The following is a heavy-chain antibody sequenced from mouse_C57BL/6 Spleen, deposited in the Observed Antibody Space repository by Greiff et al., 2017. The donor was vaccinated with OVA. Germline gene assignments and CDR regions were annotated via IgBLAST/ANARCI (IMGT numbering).Heavy chain of an antibody. J-gene: IGHJ3*01. D-gene: IGHD2-5*01. CDR1: GYTFTSYD. CDR3: ARSYYSNYDWFAY. V-gene: IGHV1-85*01. Sequence: QVQLQQSGPELVKPGASVKLSCKASGYTFTSYDINWVKQRPGQGLEWIVWIYPSDGSTKYNEKFKGKATLTVDASSSTADMELHSLTSEDSAVYFCARSYYSNYDWFAYWGQGTLVTVSA. CDR2: IYPSDGST.